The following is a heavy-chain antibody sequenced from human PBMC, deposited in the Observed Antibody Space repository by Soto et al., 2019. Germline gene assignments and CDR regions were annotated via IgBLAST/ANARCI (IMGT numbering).Heavy chain of an antibody. J-gene: IGHJ4*02. CDR3: ARFAEAVGAYVDY. V-gene: IGHV1-18*01. Sequence: QVQLVQSGAEVRKPGASVKVSCKASGYTLSNYAISWVRQAPGQGLEWLGWISFYNGNTKYAQKSRGRDTTTRDLYRSTAYMELRSLRSYDTAVYFCARFAEAVGAYVDYWGEGTLVTVSS. D-gene: IGHD6-19*01. CDR1: GYTLSNYA. CDR2: ISFYNGNT.